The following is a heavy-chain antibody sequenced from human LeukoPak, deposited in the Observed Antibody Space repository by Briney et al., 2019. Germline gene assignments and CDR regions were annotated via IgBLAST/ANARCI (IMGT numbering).Heavy chain of an antibody. CDR3: ARRGVGAPFDY. D-gene: IGHD1-26*01. V-gene: IGHV4-59*08. CDR2: IYYSGST. CDR1: GGSISSYY. Sequence: SETLSLTCTVSGGSISSYYWSWIRQPPGKGLEWIGYIYYSGSTNYNPSLKSRVTISVDTSKNQFSLKLSSVTAADTAVYYCARRGVGAPFDYWGQGTLVTVSS. J-gene: IGHJ4*02.